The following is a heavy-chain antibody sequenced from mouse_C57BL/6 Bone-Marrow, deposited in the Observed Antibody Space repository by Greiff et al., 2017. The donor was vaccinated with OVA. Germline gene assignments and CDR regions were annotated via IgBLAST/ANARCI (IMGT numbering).Heavy chain of an antibody. J-gene: IGHJ2*01. Sequence: DVQLVESGGGLVKPGGSLKLSCAASGFTFSSYAMSWVRQTPEKRLEWVATISDGGSYTYYPDNVKGRFTISRDNAKNNLYLQMSHLKSEDTAMYYCARAWDGYYFDYWGQGTTLTVSS. CDR1: GFTFSSYA. V-gene: IGHV5-4*01. CDR2: ISDGGSYT. CDR3: ARAWDGYYFDY. D-gene: IGHD4-1*01.